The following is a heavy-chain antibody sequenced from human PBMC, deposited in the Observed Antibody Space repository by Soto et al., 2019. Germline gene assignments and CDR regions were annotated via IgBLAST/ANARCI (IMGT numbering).Heavy chain of an antibody. CDR2: FYYSGST. Sequence: SETLSLTCTVSGGSISSGPYSWGWIRQPPGKGLEWIGTFYYSGSTNYNPSLESRVTISVDTSRNQFSLKVSSVTAADTAVYYCASRKSSPYFDYWGQGTLVTVSS. V-gene: IGHV4-39*01. CDR3: ASRKSSPYFDY. J-gene: IGHJ4*02. D-gene: IGHD3-10*01. CDR1: GGSISSGPYS.